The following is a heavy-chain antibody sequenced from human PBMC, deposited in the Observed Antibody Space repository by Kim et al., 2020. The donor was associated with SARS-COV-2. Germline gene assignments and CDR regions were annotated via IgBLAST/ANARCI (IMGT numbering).Heavy chain of an antibody. CDR2: IYNTGST. D-gene: IGHD3-10*01. CDR3: ARDRGTGPKDWYFDL. Sequence: SETLSLTCIVSGFSISTYYWSWIRQSPGKGLEWIGYIYNTGSTNYNPSLKSRVTISVDTSKNQFSLKLSSVTAADTAVYYCARDRGTGPKDWYFDLWGRG. J-gene: IGHJ2*01. V-gene: IGHV4-59*01. CDR1: GFSISTYY.